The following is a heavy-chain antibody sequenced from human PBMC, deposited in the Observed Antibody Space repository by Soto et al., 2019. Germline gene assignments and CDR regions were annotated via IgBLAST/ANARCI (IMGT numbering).Heavy chain of an antibody. CDR1: GFTFSSYS. J-gene: IGHJ4*02. Sequence: PGGSLRLSCAASGFTFSSYSMNWVRQAPGKGLEWVSSSSSSSTYIYYADSVKGRFTISRDNSKNTLYLQMNSLRAEDTAVYYCARRVPHNWGFDYWGQGTLVTSPQ. CDR3: ARRVPHNWGFDY. CDR2: SSSSSTYI. D-gene: IGHD7-27*01. V-gene: IGHV3-21*01.